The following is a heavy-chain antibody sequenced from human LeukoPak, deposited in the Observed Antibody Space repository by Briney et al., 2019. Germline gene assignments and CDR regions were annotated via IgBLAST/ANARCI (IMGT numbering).Heavy chain of an antibody. V-gene: IGHV4-59*12. CDR2: IYHSGST. CDR1: GGSISSYY. D-gene: IGHD3-22*01. Sequence: SETLSLTCTVSGGSISSYYWSWIRQPPGKGLEWIGEIYHSGSTNYNPSLKSRVSISVDKSKNQFSLRLSSVTAADTAIYYCARRNYYDSTGYYNYWGQGTLVTASS. CDR3: ARRNYYDSTGYYNY. J-gene: IGHJ4*02.